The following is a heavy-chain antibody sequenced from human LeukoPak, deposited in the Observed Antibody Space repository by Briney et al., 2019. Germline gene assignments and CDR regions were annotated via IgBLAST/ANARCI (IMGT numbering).Heavy chain of an antibody. CDR1: GSTLRSSG. V-gene: IGHV3-33*05. Sequence: PGVSLRLLCTASGSTLRSSGVHWVPHAPGKGLELVALISFEGSDIFHLDSVKDRFTISRDNAKNPLFLQMNSLRAEDTGVYFCAKGAYNSTWRLTYFDYWGRGTLVPVSS. J-gene: IGHJ4*02. CDR2: ISFEGSDI. D-gene: IGHD6-13*01. CDR3: AKGAYNSTWRLTYFDY.